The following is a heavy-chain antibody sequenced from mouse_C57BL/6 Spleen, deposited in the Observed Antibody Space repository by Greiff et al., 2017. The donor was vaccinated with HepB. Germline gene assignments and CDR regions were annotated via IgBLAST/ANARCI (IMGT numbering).Heavy chain of an antibody. V-gene: IGHV1-18*01. CDR1: GYTFTDYN. CDR2: INPNNGGT. D-gene: IGHD2-4*01. Sequence: VQLKESGPELVKPGASVKIPCKASGYTFTDYNLDWVKQSHGKSLEWIGDINPNNGGTIYNQKFKGKATLTVDKSSSTAYMELRSLTSEDTAVYYCASRLGGAMDYWGQGTSGTVAS. J-gene: IGHJ4*01. CDR3: ASRLGGAMDY.